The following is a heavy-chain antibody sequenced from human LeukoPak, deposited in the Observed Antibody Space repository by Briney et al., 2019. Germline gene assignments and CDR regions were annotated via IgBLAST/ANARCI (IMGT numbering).Heavy chain of an antibody. D-gene: IGHD5-18*01. CDR2: IYYIGNT. CDR1: GGSISSTSYY. V-gene: IGHV4-39*01. Sequence: PSETLSLTCTVSGGSISSTSYYWGWIRQPPGKGLEWIGSIYYIGNTYYNPSLKSRVTISVDTSKNQFSLRLTSVTAADTAVYYCARWSMVTLDYWGQGTLVTVSS. CDR3: ARWSMVTLDY. J-gene: IGHJ4*02.